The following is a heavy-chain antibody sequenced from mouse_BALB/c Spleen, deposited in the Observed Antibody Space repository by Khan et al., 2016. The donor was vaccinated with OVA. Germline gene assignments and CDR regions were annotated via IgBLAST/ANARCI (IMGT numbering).Heavy chain of an antibody. CDR2: ISAYSGNT. J-gene: IGHJ2*02. CDR1: GYTFTDYA. CDR3: ARPAYDGYYDY. Sequence: QIQLVQSGPELVRPGVSVKISCKGSGYTFTDYAMYWVKQSHAKSLEWIGLISAYSGNTNYNQKFKGKATMTVDKSSSTAYMELARLTSEDSAIYYYARPAYDGYYDYWGQGTSLTVSS. V-gene: IGHV1S137*01. D-gene: IGHD2-3*01.